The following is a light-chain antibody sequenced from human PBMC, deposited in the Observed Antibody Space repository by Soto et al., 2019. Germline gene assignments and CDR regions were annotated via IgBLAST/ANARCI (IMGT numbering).Light chain of an antibody. V-gene: IGKV3-11*01. CDR1: QSVSSH. CDR2: EAS. Sequence: EIVLTQSPATLSLSPGERATLSCRASQSVSSHLAWYQQKPGQAPRLLIYEASNRATGIPARFSGSGSGTDFTLTISSLEPEDSAVYYCQQRSNWITFGQGTRLEIK. CDR3: QQRSNWIT. J-gene: IGKJ5*01.